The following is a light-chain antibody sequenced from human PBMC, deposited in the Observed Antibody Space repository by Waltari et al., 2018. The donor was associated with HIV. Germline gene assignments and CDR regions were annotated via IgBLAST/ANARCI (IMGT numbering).Light chain of an antibody. V-gene: IGKV3D-20*01. CDR1: QTVTSDF. CDR2: DAS. Sequence: EIVLPQSPATLSWSPGERATPPCGASQTVTSDFLAWYQQKPGLAPSLLIYDASNRATGIPDRFSGSGSGTDFTLTISRLEPEDFAVYYCQQYGSSPRTFGQGTKVEIK. CDR3: QQYGSSPRT. J-gene: IGKJ1*01.